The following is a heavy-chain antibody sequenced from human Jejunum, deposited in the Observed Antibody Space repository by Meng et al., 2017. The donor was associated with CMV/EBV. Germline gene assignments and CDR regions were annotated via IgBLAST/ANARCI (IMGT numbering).Heavy chain of an antibody. D-gene: IGHD4-11*01. J-gene: IGHJ4*02. V-gene: IGHV3-30-3*01. CDR3: ARENDYRNYFDS. CDR1: GITIRNYT. Sequence: AASGITIRNYTIQGVRQAPGKGLEWLAFISSDGITQYQTDSLKGRFSLSKDNSENPVYLQMNSLRGEDTAVYYCARENDYRNYFDSWGQGTVVTVSS. CDR2: ISSDGITQ.